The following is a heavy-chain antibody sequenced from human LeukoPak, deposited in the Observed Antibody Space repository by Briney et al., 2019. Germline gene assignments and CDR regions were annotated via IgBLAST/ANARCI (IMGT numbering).Heavy chain of an antibody. Sequence: SETLSLTCTVSGYSISSGYYWGWIRQPPGKGLEWIGSIYHSGSTYYNPSLKSRVTISVDTSKNQFSLKLSSVTAADTAVYYCARVRSYYFTYWGQGTLVTVSS. D-gene: IGHD1-26*01. V-gene: IGHV4-38-2*02. J-gene: IGHJ4*02. CDR3: ARVRSYYFTY. CDR1: GYSISSGYY. CDR2: IYHSGST.